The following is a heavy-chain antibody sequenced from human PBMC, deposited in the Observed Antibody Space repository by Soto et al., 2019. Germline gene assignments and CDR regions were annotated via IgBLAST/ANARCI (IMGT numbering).Heavy chain of an antibody. J-gene: IGHJ4*01. D-gene: IGHD6-13*01. CDR3: AQGGYIRRWYNPGDY. CDR1: GFTFSNYG. Sequence: QVQLVESGGGVVQPGRSLRLSCAASGFTFSNYGMHWVRQAPGKGLEWLAVISYDGNDKYYADSVKGRFTISRDNSKNTLFVQMSGLSSEDTAVYYCAQGGYIRRWYNPGDYWGHGILVTVSS. CDR2: ISYDGNDK. V-gene: IGHV3-30*18.